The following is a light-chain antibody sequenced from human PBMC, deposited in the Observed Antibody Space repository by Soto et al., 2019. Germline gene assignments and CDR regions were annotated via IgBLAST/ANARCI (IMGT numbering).Light chain of an antibody. CDR1: RSLDSGQ. J-gene: IGKJ5*01. CDR3: QQYGDSPRT. V-gene: IGKV3-20*01. Sequence: EIVLAQSPGTLSLSPGESATLSCRASRSLDSGQLAWYQQKVGRAPRLLIHDAFMRATGIPDRFSGSGSGTDFTLTIARLEPEDFAVYYCQQYGDSPRTFGQGTRLENK. CDR2: DAF.